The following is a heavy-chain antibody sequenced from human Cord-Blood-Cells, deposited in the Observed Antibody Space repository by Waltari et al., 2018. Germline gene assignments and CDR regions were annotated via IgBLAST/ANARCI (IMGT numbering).Heavy chain of an antibody. CDR2: VKQGGRME. V-gene: IGHV3-7*01. CDR3: ARGGYWGSKASVEDY. J-gene: IGHJ4*02. CDR1: GFTFSRYW. D-gene: IGHD7-27*01. Sequence: EVQLVESGGGLVQPGGSLRLSCAASGFTFSRYWMSWVRQAPGEGLEGVAQVKQGGRMEYDVGSVQGRFNISRSNGKNSLYLQMNRLRAEDTAVYYCARGGYWGSKASVEDYWGQGTLVTVSS.